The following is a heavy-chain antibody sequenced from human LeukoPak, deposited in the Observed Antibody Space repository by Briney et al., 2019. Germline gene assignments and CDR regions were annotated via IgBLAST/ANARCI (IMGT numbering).Heavy chain of an antibody. V-gene: IGHV2-5*02. CDR1: GFSLSTSGVG. Sequence: ESGPTLVKPTQTLTLTCTFSGFSLSTSGVGVGWIRQPLGKALEWLALIYWDDDKRYSPSLKSRLTITKDTSKNQVVLTMTNMDPVDTATYYCAHRRWGSSWSHNWFDPWGQGTLVTVSS. D-gene: IGHD6-13*01. J-gene: IGHJ5*02. CDR3: AHRRWGSSWSHNWFDP. CDR2: IYWDDDK.